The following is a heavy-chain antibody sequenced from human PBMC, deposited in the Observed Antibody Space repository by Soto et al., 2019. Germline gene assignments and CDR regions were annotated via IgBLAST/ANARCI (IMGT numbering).Heavy chain of an antibody. D-gene: IGHD3-16*01. Sequence: SVKVSCKASGGTFSSYAISWVRQAPGQGLEWMGGIIPIFGTANYAQKFQGRVTIIADESTSTAYMELGSLRSEDTAVYYCAKDLLGFGYTYADVWGQGTTVTVSS. V-gene: IGHV1-69*13. CDR1: GGTFSSYA. CDR2: IIPIFGTA. CDR3: AKDLLGFGYTYADV. J-gene: IGHJ6*02.